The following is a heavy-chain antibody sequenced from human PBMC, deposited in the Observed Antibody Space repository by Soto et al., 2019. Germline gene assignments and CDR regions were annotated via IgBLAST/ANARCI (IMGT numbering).Heavy chain of an antibody. V-gene: IGHV3-23*01. CDR1: GFTFSGHA. J-gene: IGHJ4*02. CDR3: AGDAFGFGRPVDY. CDR2: ISGSGGIT. D-gene: IGHD3-3*01. Sequence: EVQLLESGGGLVPPGGSLRLSCAASGFTFSGHAMNWVRQAPGKGLEWVSGISGSGGITDYGDSVKGRFTISRDNSKNTLFLQMNSLRAEDTAVYYCAGDAFGFGRPVDYWGQGTLVTVSS.